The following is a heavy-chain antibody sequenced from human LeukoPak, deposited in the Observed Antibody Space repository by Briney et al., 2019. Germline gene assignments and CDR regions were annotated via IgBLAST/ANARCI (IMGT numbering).Heavy chain of an antibody. CDR1: GGTFSSYA. J-gene: IGHJ5*02. D-gene: IGHD2-2*01. CDR2: IFPIFGTA. V-gene: IGHV1-69*05. Sequence: SVKVSCKASGGTFSSYAISWVRQAPGQGLEWMGGIFPIFGTANYAQKFQGRVTITTDESTSTAYMELSSLRSGDTAVYYCARGGDSDCSSTSCLTFEKYNWFDPWGQGTLVTVSS. CDR3: ARGGDSDCSSTSCLTFEKYNWFDP.